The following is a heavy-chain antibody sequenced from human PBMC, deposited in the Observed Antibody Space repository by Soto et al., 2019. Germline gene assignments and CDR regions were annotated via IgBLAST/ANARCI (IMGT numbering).Heavy chain of an antibody. Sequence: SVKVSCKDSGGTLSTYTITWVRQAPGQGLEWMGRIIPIIGIINYAQKFQGRVTISADKFTGTAYMELTGLRSDDTAVYYCAGDPDSHYNDSHASSYPWGQGTLVTVSS. V-gene: IGHV1-69*04. CDR1: GGTLSTYT. CDR3: AGDPDSHYNDSHASSYP. CDR2: IIPIIGII. J-gene: IGHJ5*02. D-gene: IGHD4-4*01.